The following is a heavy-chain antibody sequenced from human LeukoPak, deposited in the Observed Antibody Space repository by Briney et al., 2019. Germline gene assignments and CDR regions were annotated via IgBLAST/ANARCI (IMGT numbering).Heavy chain of an antibody. CDR1: GYTFTSYY. CDR3: ARNLWFGESSDAFDM. J-gene: IGHJ3*02. Sequence: ASEKVSCKASGYTFTSYYMHWGRQAPGQGREWMGWINPKSGGTNYAKKFQGRGTMTRDTSISTAYMEMSRLRSDDTAVYYCARNLWFGESSDAFDMWGQGTMVTVSS. V-gene: IGHV1-2*02. D-gene: IGHD3-10*01. CDR2: INPKSGGT.